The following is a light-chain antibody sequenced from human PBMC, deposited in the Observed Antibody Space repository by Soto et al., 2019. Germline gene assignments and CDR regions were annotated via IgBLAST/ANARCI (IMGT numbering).Light chain of an antibody. CDR1: STNVGTYQA. V-gene: IGLV2-14*02. J-gene: IGLJ3*02. CDR3: SSYTTTNTLWV. CDR2: EVS. Sequence: QSVLTQPASVSGSPGQSVTISCTGTSTNVGTYQAISWYQQHPGKAPKLILYEVSQRPSGVSDRFSGSKSGNTASLTISGLQAEDEADYFCSSYTTTNTLWVFGGGTKLTVL.